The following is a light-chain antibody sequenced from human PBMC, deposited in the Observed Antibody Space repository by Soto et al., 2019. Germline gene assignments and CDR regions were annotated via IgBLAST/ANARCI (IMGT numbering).Light chain of an antibody. V-gene: IGKV1-5*03. CDR3: QHYNSYSEA. CDR2: KAS. CDR1: QTISSW. Sequence: IQMTQSPSTLSGAVGDRVTITCRASQTISSWLAWYQQKPGKAPKLLIYKASTLKSGVPSRFSGSGSGTEFTLTISSLQPDDFETYYCQHYNSYSEAFVQGAKVE. J-gene: IGKJ1*01.